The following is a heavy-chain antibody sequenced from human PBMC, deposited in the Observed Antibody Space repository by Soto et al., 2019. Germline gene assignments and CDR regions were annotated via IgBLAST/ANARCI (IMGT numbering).Heavy chain of an antibody. J-gene: IGHJ4*02. CDR3: ARGQGYYFDH. V-gene: IGHV3-64*01. Sequence: GGSPKPSRSTPWFPFPSYSMHWVRQAPGKGLEYVSAISSNGGSTYYANSVKGRFTISRDNSKNTLYLQMGSLRAEDMAVYYCARGQGYYFDHWGQGTLVTVSS. CDR1: WFPFPSYS. CDR2: ISSNGGST.